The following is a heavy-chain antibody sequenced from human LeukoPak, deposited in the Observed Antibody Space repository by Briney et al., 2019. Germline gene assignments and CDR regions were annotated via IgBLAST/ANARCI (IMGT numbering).Heavy chain of an antibody. CDR2: ISGGGSTI. CDR3: ARKLVGAAGAAFDI. V-gene: IGHV3-48*02. CDR1: GFIFSIFD. D-gene: IGHD1-26*01. Sequence: GGSLRLSCAASGFIFSIFDMNWVRQAPGKGLEWVSFISGGGSTIYCADSVKGRFTISRDNAKNSLYLQMNSLRDDDTAAYYCARKLVGAAGAAFDIWGQGTMVTVSS. J-gene: IGHJ3*02.